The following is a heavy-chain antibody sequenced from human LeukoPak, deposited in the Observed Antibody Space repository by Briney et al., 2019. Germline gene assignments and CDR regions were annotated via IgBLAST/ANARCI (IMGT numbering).Heavy chain of an antibody. D-gene: IGHD3-16*01. Sequence: GGSLRLSCAASGFTFSDFWMYWVRQAPGKGLVWISNINEHGTTAYADSVKGRFTISRDNAKNILCLQMNSLRAEDTAVFYCARVRGGNWGQGTLVTVSS. V-gene: IGHV3-74*01. CDR3: ARVRGGN. J-gene: IGHJ4*02. CDR2: INEHGTT. CDR1: GFTFSDFW.